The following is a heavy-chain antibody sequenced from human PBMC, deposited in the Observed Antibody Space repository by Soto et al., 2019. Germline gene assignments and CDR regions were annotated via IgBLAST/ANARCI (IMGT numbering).Heavy chain of an antibody. CDR2: IWYDGSNK. V-gene: IGHV3-33*01. CDR1: GFTFSSYG. Sequence: PGGSLRLSCAASGFTFSSYGMHWVRQAPGKGLEWVAVIWYDGSNKYYADSVKGRFTISRDNSKNTLYLQMNSLRAEDTAVYYCATEGYSYHGNMKHYWGQGTLVTVSS. J-gene: IGHJ4*02. D-gene: IGHD5-18*01. CDR3: ATEGYSYHGNMKHY.